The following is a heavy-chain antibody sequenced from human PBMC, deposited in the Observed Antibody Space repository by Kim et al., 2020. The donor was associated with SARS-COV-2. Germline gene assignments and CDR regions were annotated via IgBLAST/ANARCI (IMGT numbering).Heavy chain of an antibody. CDR1: GGSISSSSYY. CDR2: IYYSGST. V-gene: IGHV4-39*01. Sequence: SETLSLTCTVSGGSISSSSYYWGWIRQPPGKGLEWIGSIYYSGSTYYNPSLKSRVTISVDTSKNQFSLKLSSVTAADTAVYYCARVSGYYSYYFDYWGQGTLVTVSS. D-gene: IGHD3-22*01. CDR3: ARVSGYYSYYFDY. J-gene: IGHJ4*02.